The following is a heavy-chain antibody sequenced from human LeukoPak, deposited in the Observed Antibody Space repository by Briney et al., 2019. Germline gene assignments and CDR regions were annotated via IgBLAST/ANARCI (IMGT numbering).Heavy chain of an antibody. V-gene: IGHV1-18*01. Sequence: ASVKVSCKASGYTFTSYGISWVRQAPGQGLEWMGWISAYNGNTNYAQKLQGRVTMTTDTSTSTAHMELSSLRSEDTAVYYCARDKNYCGGDCYWVPPGYWGPGTLVTVSS. CDR3: ARDKNYCGGDCYWVPPGY. CDR1: GYTFTSYG. J-gene: IGHJ4*02. D-gene: IGHD2-21*02. CDR2: ISAYNGNT.